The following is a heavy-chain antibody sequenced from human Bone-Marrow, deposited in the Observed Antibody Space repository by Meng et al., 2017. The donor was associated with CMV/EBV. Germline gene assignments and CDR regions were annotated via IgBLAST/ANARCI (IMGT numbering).Heavy chain of an antibody. Sequence: GGSLRLSCAASGFTFSGSAMHWVRQASGKGLEWVGRIRSKANSYATAYAASVKGRFTISRDDSKNTAYLQMNSLKTEDTAVYYCTRHTLSSGRDYWGQGTLVTVPS. J-gene: IGHJ4*02. D-gene: IGHD6-19*01. V-gene: IGHV3-73*01. CDR2: IRSKANSYAT. CDR3: TRHTLSSGRDY. CDR1: GFTFSGSA.